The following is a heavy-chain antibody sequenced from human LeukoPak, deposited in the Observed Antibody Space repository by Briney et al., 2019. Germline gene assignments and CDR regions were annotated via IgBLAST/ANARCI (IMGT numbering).Heavy chain of an antibody. V-gene: IGHV1-69*05. Sequence: SVKVSCKASGGTFSSYAISWVRQAPGQGLEWMGGIIPIFGTANYAQKFQGRVTITTDESTSTAYMELSSLRSEDTAVYYCARDGDGGSSGYYQYWGQGTLVTVSS. CDR2: IIPIFGTA. CDR1: GGTFSSYA. D-gene: IGHD3-22*01. CDR3: ARDGDGGSSGYYQY. J-gene: IGHJ4*02.